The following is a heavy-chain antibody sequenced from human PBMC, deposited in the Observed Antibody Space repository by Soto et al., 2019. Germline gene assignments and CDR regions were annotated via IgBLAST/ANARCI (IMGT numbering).Heavy chain of an antibody. CDR2: INHSGST. CDR1: GGSFSGYY. J-gene: IGHJ4*02. CDR3: ARLILADYGDWYFDY. D-gene: IGHD4-17*01. V-gene: IGHV4-34*01. Sequence: ASETLSLTCAVYGGSFSGYYWSWIRQPPGKGLEWIGEINHSGSTNYNPSLKSRVTMSADTSKNQFSLKLKSVTAADTAVYYCARLILADYGDWYFDYWGQGTLVTVSS.